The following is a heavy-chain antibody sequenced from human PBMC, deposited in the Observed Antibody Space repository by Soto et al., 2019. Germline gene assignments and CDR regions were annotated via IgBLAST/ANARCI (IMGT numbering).Heavy chain of an antibody. CDR2: IYSGGST. Sequence: EVQLVESGGGLIQPGGSLRLSCAASGFTVSSNYMSWVRQAPGKGLEWVSVIYSGGSTYYADSVKGRFTISRDNSKNTLYLQMNSLRDEDTAVYYCAKVVITSWGMDVWGQGTTVTVSS. CDR3: AKVVITSWGMDV. D-gene: IGHD2-21*01. CDR1: GFTVSSNY. V-gene: IGHV3-66*03. J-gene: IGHJ6*02.